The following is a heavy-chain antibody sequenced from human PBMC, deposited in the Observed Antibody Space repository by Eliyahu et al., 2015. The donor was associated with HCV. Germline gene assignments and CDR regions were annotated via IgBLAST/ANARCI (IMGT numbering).Heavy chain of an antibody. D-gene: IGHD3-22*01. CDR1: GFTFSSYG. Sequence: QVQLVESGGGVXQPGRSXRLSCAASGFTFSSYGMHWVRQAPGKGLEWVAVIWYDGSNKYYADSVKGRFTISRDNSKNTLYLQMNSLRAEDTAVYYCARELDSSGFDSWGQGTLVTVSS. CDR2: IWYDGSNK. V-gene: IGHV3-33*01. CDR3: ARELDSSGFDS. J-gene: IGHJ5*02.